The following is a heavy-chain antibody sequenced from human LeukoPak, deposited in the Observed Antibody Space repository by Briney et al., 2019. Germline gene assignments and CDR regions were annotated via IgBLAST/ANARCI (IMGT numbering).Heavy chain of an antibody. CDR1: GFTFDDYA. D-gene: IGHD3-3*01. V-gene: IGHV3-9*01. J-gene: IGHJ5*02. Sequence: GGSLRLSCAASGFTFDDYAMHWVRQAPGKGLEWVSGISWNSGGIGYADSVKGRFTISRDNAKNSLYLQMNSLRAEDTAVYYCARVNYDFWSGYSTGFDPWGQGTLVTVSS. CDR3: ARVNYDFWSGYSTGFDP. CDR2: ISWNSGGI.